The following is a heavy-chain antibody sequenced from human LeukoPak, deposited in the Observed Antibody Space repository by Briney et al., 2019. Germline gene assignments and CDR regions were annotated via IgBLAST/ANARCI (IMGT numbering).Heavy chain of an antibody. CDR3: ARGGGDFWSAYYSGYYFDY. V-gene: IGHV3-21*01. CDR1: GFTFSSYS. D-gene: IGHD3-3*01. Sequence: PGGSLRLSCAASGFTFSSYSMNWVRQAPGKGLEWVSSISSSSSYIHSADSVRGRFTISRDNAKSSLYLQMNSLRAEDTAVYYCARGGGDFWSAYYSGYYFDYWGQGTLVTVSS. J-gene: IGHJ4*02. CDR2: ISSSSSYI.